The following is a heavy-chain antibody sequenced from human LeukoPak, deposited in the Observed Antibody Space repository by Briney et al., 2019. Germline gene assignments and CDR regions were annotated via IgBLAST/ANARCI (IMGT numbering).Heavy chain of an antibody. Sequence: PSETLSLTCAVYGGSFSGYYWSWIRQPPGKGLEWIGEINHSGSTNYNPSLKSRVTISVDTSKNQFSLKLSSVTAADTAVYYCARARYEGYQLLLGNWFDPWGQGTLVTVSS. J-gene: IGHJ5*02. D-gene: IGHD2-2*01. CDR1: GGSFSGYY. V-gene: IGHV4-34*01. CDR3: ARARYEGYQLLLGNWFDP. CDR2: INHSGST.